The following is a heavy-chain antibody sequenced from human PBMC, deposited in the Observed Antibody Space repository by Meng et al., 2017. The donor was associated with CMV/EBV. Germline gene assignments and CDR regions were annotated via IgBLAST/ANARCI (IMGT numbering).Heavy chain of an antibody. CDR3: AGILVEPAAIYYGLDV. Sequence: ASVKVSCKASGYTFTGYYIHWVRQAPGQGLEWMGWINPNTGGTNYAQKFQGRVTMTRDTSISTAYMELSRLRSDDTAVYYCAGILVEPAAIYYGLDVWGQGTTVTVSS. V-gene: IGHV1-2*02. CDR2: INPNTGGT. D-gene: IGHD2-2*01. CDR1: GYTFTGYY. J-gene: IGHJ6*02.